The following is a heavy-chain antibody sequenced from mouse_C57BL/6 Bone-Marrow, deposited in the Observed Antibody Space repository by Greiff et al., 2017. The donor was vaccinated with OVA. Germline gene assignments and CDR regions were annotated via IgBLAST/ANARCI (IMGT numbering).Heavy chain of an antibody. Sequence: EVQGVESGGGLVKPGGSLKLSCAASGFTFSSYAMSWVRQTPEKRLEWVATISDGGSYTYYPDNVKGRFTISRDNAKNNLYLQMSHLKSEDTAMYYCARDGLWLRRRMVAYWGQGTRVTVSA. CDR1: GFTFSSYA. CDR3: ARDGLWLRRRMVAY. D-gene: IGHD2-2*01. V-gene: IGHV5-4*01. CDR2: ISDGGSYT. J-gene: IGHJ3*01.